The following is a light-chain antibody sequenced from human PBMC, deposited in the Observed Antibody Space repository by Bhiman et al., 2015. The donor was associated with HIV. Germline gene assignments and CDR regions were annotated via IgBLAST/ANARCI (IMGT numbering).Light chain of an antibody. CDR2: GNI. V-gene: IGLV1-40*01. J-gene: IGLJ2*01. Sequence: QSVLTQPPSVSGAPGQRVTISCSGSSSNIGAGYDVHWYQQLPGTAPKLLIYGNINRPSGVPDRFSGSKSGTSASLAITGLQTGDEADYYCGTWDSSLSAVVFGGGTKLTVL. CDR1: SSNIGAGYD. CDR3: GTWDSSLSAVV.